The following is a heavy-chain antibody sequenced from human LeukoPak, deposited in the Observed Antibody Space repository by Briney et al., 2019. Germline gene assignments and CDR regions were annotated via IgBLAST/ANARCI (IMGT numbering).Heavy chain of an antibody. D-gene: IGHD3-10*01. J-gene: IGHJ3*02. CDR1: GFPFSSYS. CDR2: ISYSGIT. Sequence: GSLRLSCAASGFPFSSYSMNWVRQAPGKGLEWVGSISYSGITYYNPSLKSRVTMSVDTPKNQFSLIVRSLTAADTAVYYCARDNYFGSGAEMDDGFDIWGRGTMVTVSS. V-gene: IGHV4-39*07. CDR3: ARDNYFGSGAEMDDGFDI.